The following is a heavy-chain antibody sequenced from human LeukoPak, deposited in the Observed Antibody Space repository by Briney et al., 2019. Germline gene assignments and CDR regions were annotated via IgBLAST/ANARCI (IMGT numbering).Heavy chain of an antibody. J-gene: IGHJ5*02. D-gene: IGHD6-6*01. Sequence: SETLSLTCTVSGDSASNGNYYWSWLRQPPGKGLEWIGSIYYSGSTYYNPSLKSRVTISVDTSKNQFSLKLSSVTAADTAVYYCARASIAGNWFDPWGQGTLVTVSS. V-gene: IGHV4-39*01. CDR3: ARASIAGNWFDP. CDR2: IYYSGST. CDR1: GDSASNGNYY.